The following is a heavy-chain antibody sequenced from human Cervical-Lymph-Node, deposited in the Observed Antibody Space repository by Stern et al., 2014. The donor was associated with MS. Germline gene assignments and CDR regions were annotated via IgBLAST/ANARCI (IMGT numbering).Heavy chain of an antibody. D-gene: IGHD4-17*01. V-gene: IGHV3-48*01. J-gene: IGHJ3*02. Sequence: VHLVESGGGLVQPGGSLRVSCAASGFTFSTYGMNWVRQAPGKGLEWVSYISSGSSTIYYSDSVKGRFTISRDNAKNSLYLQMNSLRAEDTAVYYCASSGLDYGDDDAFDIWGQGTKVTVSS. CDR3: ASSGLDYGDDDAFDI. CDR1: GFTFSTYG. CDR2: ISSGSSTI.